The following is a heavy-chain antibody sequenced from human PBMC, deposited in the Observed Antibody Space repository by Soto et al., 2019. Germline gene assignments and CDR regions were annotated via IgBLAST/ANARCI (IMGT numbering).Heavy chain of an antibody. CDR2: ISSSSSTI. V-gene: IGHV3-48*01. CDR1: GFTFSSYS. CDR3: ARDHAPYYDFWSGYPGNYYMDV. Sequence: GGSLRLSCAASGFTFSSYSMNWVRQAPGKGLEWVSYISSSSSTIYYADSVKGRFTISRDNAKNSLYLQMNSLRAEEKALYYCARDHAPYYDFWSGYPGNYYMDVWGKGTTVTVSS. D-gene: IGHD3-3*01. J-gene: IGHJ6*03.